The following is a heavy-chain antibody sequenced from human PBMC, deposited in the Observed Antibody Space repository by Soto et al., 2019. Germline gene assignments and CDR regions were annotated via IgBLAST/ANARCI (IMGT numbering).Heavy chain of an antibody. CDR1: GGSISSYY. CDR3: ARERVGAPRYYHYGMAV. D-gene: IGHD1-26*01. Sequence: SETLSLTCTVSGGSISSYYWSWIRQPPGKGLEWIGYIYYSGSTNYNPSLKSRVTISVDTSKNQFSLKLGSVTAADTAVYYCARERVGAPRYYHYGMAVWGQGTSVTVSS. V-gene: IGHV4-59*01. CDR2: IYYSGST. J-gene: IGHJ6*02.